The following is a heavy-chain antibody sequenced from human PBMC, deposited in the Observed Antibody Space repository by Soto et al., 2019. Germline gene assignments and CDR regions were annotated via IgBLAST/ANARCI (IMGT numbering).Heavy chain of an antibody. CDR3: ARGVYGSWNYYNGPSAFDI. D-gene: IGHD3-10*01. CDR2: TIPVFNTA. V-gene: IGHV1-69*06. Sequence: QVQLEQSGAAVKKPGSSVKVSCKASGGTLSDHGVAWLRQAPGQGLEWMGGTIPVFNTAKYAQKFQGRVTVIADKFTNIAYMELSSLRSEDTAFYFCARGVYGSWNYYNGPSAFDIWGQGTMVIVSS. J-gene: IGHJ3*02. CDR1: GGTLSDHG.